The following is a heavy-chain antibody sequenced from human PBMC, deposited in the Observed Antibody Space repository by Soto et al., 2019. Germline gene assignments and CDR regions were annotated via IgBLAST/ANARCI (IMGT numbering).Heavy chain of an antibody. CDR1: GFSFSSYT. CDR2: IRGRGTTK. CDR3: ARLGYCSSVTCKYYFYYYGMDV. V-gene: IGHV3-48*02. D-gene: IGHD2-2*01. J-gene: IGHJ6*02. Sequence: EVRLVESGGGFVQPGGSLRLSCEASGFSFSSYTMNWVRQAPGKGLEWVSFIRGRGTTKYYADSVKGRFTVSRDNAKNSLYLAVTSLRDEDTAVYYCARLGYCSSVTCKYYFYYYGMDVWGQGTTVTVSS.